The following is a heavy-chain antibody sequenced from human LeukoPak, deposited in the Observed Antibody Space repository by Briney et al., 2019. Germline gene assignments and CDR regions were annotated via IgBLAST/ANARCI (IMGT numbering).Heavy chain of an antibody. V-gene: IGHV1-46*01. CDR1: GYTFTSYY. CDR3: ATDGRSYDSSAYYYFVY. J-gene: IGHJ4*02. CDR2: INPSDGST. D-gene: IGHD3-22*01. Sequence: GASVKVSCKASGYTFTSYYMHWVRQAPGQGLEWMGIINPSDGSTTYAQKFQGRVTMTRDTSTSTVYMELSSLRSEDTAAYYCATDGRSYDSSAYYYFVYWGQGTLVTVSS.